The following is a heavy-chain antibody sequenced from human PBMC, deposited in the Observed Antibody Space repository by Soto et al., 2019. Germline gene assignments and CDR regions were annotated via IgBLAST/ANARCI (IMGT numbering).Heavy chain of an antibody. J-gene: IGHJ6*02. CDR2: ISYSGST. CDR3: ARARQRDTGRGLDV. CDR1: GDSINNYF. D-gene: IGHD5-18*01. Sequence: QVQLQESGPGLVKPSETMSLTCTISGDSINNYFWNWIRQTPGKGLEWIGYISYSGSTSYNPSLQSRVTISSDTSQNHFSLDLSSVTAADTAVYYCARARQRDTGRGLDVWGQGTTVTVSS. V-gene: IGHV4-59*01.